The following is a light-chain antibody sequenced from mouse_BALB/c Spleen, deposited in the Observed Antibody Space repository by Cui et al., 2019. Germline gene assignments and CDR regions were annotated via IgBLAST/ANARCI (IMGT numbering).Light chain of an antibody. CDR2: YAS. CDR1: QSIGTS. V-gene: IGKV5-48*01. CDR3: QQSNSWPLT. Sequence: DILLTQLPAILSVSPGERVSFSCRASQSIGTSIHWYQQRTNGSPRLLIKYASESISGIPSRFSGSGSGTDFTLSINSVESEDIADYYCQQSNSWPLTFGAGTKLELK. J-gene: IGKJ5*01.